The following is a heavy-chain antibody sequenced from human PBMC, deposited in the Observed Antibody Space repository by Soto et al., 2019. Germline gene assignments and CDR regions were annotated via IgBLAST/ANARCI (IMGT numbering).Heavy chain of an antibody. CDR1: GGSISSGGYY. Sequence: PSETLSLTCTVSGGSISSGGYYWSWIRQHPGKGLEWIGYIYYSGSTYYNPSLKSRVTISVDTSKNQFSLKLSSVTAADTAVYYCARDRHLQPFYYYYYGMDVWGKGTTVTVS. V-gene: IGHV4-31*03. CDR2: IYYSGST. J-gene: IGHJ6*04. CDR3: ARDRHLQPFYYYYYGMDV.